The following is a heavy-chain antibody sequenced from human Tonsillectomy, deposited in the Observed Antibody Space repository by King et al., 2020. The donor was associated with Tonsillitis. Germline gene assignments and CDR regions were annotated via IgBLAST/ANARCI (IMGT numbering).Heavy chain of an antibody. D-gene: IGHD3-22*01. CDR3: ARLFYYDSGGYFYYFDY. J-gene: IGHJ4*02. V-gene: IGHV4-39*01. CDR1: GGSISSNNYY. Sequence: QLQESGPGLVRPSETLSLTCTVSGGSISSNNYYWGWIRQPPGKGLEWIGYIYHSGTYYNPSLNSRVTISVDTSKNQFSLKLSSVTAADTAVYYCARLFYYDSGGYFYYFDYWGQGTLVTVSS. CDR2: IYHSGT.